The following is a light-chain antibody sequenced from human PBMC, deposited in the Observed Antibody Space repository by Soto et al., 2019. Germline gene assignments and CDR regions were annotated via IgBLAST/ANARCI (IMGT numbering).Light chain of an antibody. CDR1: SSDVGGYNY. CDR3: SSYTRSSTLEVV. J-gene: IGLJ2*01. V-gene: IGLV2-14*01. Sequence: QSVLTQPASVSGSPGQSITISCTGTSSDVGGYNYVSWYQQHPGKAPKLMIYEVSNRPSGVSNRFSGSKSGNTASLTISGLQAEDEADYYCSSYTRSSTLEVVFGGGTQLTLL. CDR2: EVS.